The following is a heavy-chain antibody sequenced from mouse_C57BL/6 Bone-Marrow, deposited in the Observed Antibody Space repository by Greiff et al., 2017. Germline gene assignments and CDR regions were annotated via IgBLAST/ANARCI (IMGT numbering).Heavy chain of an antibody. CDR3: EREGGYWAWFAY. CDR2: IDPSDSYT. V-gene: IGHV1-69*01. J-gene: IGHJ3*01. D-gene: IGHD4-1*01. CDR1: GYTFTSYW. Sequence: QVQLQQPGAELVMPGASVKLSCKASGYTFTSYWMHWVKQRPGQGLEWIGEIDPSDSYTNYNQKFKGKSTLTVDKSASTAYMQLSSLTSEDSAVYYCEREGGYWAWFAYWGQGTLVTVSA.